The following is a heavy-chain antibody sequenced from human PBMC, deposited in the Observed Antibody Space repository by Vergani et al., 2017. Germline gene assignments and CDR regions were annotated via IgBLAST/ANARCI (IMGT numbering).Heavy chain of an antibody. V-gene: IGHV3-30-3*01. D-gene: IGHD3-10*01. CDR3: ASPPFPSGLYYYMDV. CDR2: ISYDGSNK. Sequence: QVQLVESGGGVVQPGRSLRLSCAASGFTFSSYAMHWVRQAPGKGLEWVAVISYDGSNKYYADSVKGRFTISRDNSKNTLYLQMNSLRAEDTAVYYCASPPFPSGLYYYMDVWGKGP. J-gene: IGHJ6*03. CDR1: GFTFSSYA.